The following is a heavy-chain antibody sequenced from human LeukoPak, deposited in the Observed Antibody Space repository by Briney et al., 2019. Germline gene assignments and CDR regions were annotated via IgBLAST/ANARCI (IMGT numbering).Heavy chain of an antibody. V-gene: IGHV3-23*01. CDR2: ISGGGVST. J-gene: IGHJ4*02. D-gene: IGHD6-13*01. CDR1: GFTFNTYA. Sequence: GGSLRLSCAASGFTFNTYAMSWVRQAPGKGLEWFSTISGGGVSTYYADSVRGRFTISRDNSKNTLYLQMNSLRAEDTAVYYCAQAAASFDYWGQGTLVTVSS. CDR3: AQAAASFDY.